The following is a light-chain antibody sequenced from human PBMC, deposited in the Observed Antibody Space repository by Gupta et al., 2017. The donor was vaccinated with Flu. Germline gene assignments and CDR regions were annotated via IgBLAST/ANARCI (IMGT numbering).Light chain of an antibody. CDR3: QQRRNWPRT. V-gene: IGKV3-11*01. Sequence: EIVLTQSPATLSLSPGERATLSCRASQSVGRSLAWYQQKPGQSPRLLISSASNRATGIPARFSGGGSGTDLTLTISSLEPEDFAVYYCQQRRNWPRTFGQGTKVEIK. J-gene: IGKJ1*01. CDR2: SAS. CDR1: QSVGRS.